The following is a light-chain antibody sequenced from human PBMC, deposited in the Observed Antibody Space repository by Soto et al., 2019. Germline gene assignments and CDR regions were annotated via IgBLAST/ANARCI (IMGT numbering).Light chain of an antibody. V-gene: IGKV1-5*01. Sequence: DIQMTQSPSSLSASVGDRVIITCLASQRVSTCLAWYQQKPGKAPTLLIYDASNLQSGVPSRLSRSGCGTEFTLTLSSLQTDDFATYYCHQYQMDWKVCQGTKVDI. J-gene: IGKJ1*01. CDR2: DAS. CDR1: QRVSTC. CDR3: HQYQMDWK.